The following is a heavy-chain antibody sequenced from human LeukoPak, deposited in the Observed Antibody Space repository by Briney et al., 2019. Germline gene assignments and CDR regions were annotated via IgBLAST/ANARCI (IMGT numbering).Heavy chain of an antibody. V-gene: IGHV3-11*01. CDR2: ISSSGSTI. CDR3: ARDMGGDWNPYYYYYMDV. CDR1: GFTFSDYY. Sequence: GGSLRLSCAASGFTFSDYYMSWIRQAPGKGLEWVSYISSSGSTIYYADSVKGRFTISRDNAKNSLYLQMNSLRAEDTAVYYCARDMGGDWNPYYYYYMDVWGKGTTVTVSS. D-gene: IGHD2-21*02. J-gene: IGHJ6*03.